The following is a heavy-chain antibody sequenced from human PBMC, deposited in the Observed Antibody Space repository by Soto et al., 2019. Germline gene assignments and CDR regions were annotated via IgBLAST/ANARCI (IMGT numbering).Heavy chain of an antibody. Sequence: GGSLRLSCSASGFNVNSNYMTWVRQAPGKGLEWVSDIYSGGNTYYADSVKGRFSISRDKSKNTLYLEMNSLRAEDTAVYYCARDVRVSYCSGGSCHYYYYYMDVWGKGTTVTVSS. D-gene: IGHD2-15*01. CDR3: ARDVRVSYCSGGSCHYYYYYMDV. CDR2: IYSGGNT. V-gene: IGHV3-66*01. CDR1: GFNVNSNY. J-gene: IGHJ6*03.